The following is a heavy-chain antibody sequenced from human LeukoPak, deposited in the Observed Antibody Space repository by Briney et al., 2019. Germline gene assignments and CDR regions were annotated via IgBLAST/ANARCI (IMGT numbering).Heavy chain of an antibody. Sequence: SETLSLTCTVSGGSISSYYWSWIRQPAGKGLEWIGRIYTSGSTNYNPSLKSRVTMSVDTSKNQFSLKLSSVTAADTAVYYRARDPPYGDYEHDAFDIWGQGAMVTVSS. V-gene: IGHV4-4*07. CDR2: IYTSGST. D-gene: IGHD4-17*01. J-gene: IGHJ3*02. CDR3: ARDPPYGDYEHDAFDI. CDR1: GGSISSYY.